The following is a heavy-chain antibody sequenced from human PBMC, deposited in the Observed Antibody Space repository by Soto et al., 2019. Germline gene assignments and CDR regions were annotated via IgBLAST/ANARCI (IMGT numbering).Heavy chain of an antibody. CDR3: ARERGYISGPKKFDD. CDR2: VNHGGST. Sequence: SETLSLTCAVSGGSFSGFFWGWIRQPPGKGLEWIGEVNHGGSTNYNPSLKSRVTISSDTSKNHFSLTLRSVTAADTAVCYCARERGYISGPKKFDDWGQGTLVTVSS. CDR1: GGSFSGFF. D-gene: IGHD5-12*01. J-gene: IGHJ4*02. V-gene: IGHV4-34*01.